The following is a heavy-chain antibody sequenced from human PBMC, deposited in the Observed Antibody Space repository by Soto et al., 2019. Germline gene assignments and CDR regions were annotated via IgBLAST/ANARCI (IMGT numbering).Heavy chain of an antibody. D-gene: IGHD2-2*01. CDR3: ARHVPAAGYYYGMDV. Sequence: QVQLVQSGAEVKKPGSSVKVSCKASGGTFSSYAISWVRQAPGQGLEWMGGIIPIFGTANYAQKFQGRVTIIADESTSTASMELSSLRSEDTAVYYCARHVPAAGYYYGMDVWGQGTTVTVSS. J-gene: IGHJ6*02. CDR2: IIPIFGTA. V-gene: IGHV1-69*12. CDR1: GGTFSSYA.